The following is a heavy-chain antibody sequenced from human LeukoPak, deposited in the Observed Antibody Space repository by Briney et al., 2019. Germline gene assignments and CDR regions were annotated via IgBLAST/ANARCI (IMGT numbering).Heavy chain of an antibody. D-gene: IGHD3-22*01. CDR1: GGTFSSYA. CDR2: IIPIFGTA. CDR3: ARESYYDSSGYSHDAFDI. J-gene: IGHJ3*02. V-gene: IGHV1-69*13. Sequence: SVKVSCKASGGTFSSYAISWVRQAPGQGLEWMGGIIPIFGTANYAQKFQGRVTITADESTSTAYMELSSLRSEDTAVYYCARESYYDSSGYSHDAFDIWGQGTMVTVSS.